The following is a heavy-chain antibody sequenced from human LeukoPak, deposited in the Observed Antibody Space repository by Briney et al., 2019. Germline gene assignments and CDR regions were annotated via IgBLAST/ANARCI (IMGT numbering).Heavy chain of an antibody. J-gene: IGHJ4*02. CDR2: ISSCRGNT. V-gene: IGHV3-21*01. D-gene: IGHD3-9*01. CDR1: GFTFSSYN. Sequence: GRSLRLSCAASGFTFSSYNMIWVRQAPGKGLEWVSSISSCRGNTYYADSLKGRFTISRDNAKNSLYLQMNSLRVEDTAVYCCARDRWEVWLPYYWGQGILVTVYS. CDR3: ARDRWEVWLPYY.